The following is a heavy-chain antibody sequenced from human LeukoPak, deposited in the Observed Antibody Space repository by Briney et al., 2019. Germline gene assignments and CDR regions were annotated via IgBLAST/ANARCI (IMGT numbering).Heavy chain of an antibody. CDR1: GGSLSSGGYS. CDR2: IYHSGST. V-gene: IGHV4-30-2*01. Sequence: SETLSLTCAVSGGSLSSGGYSGSWIRQPPGKGLEWIGYIYHSGSTYYNPSLKSRVTILADTSKNHFSLKLNSVTTADTAVYYCTRGAGWLIDYWGQGILVTVSS. D-gene: IGHD3-16*01. CDR3: TRGAGWLIDY. J-gene: IGHJ4*02.